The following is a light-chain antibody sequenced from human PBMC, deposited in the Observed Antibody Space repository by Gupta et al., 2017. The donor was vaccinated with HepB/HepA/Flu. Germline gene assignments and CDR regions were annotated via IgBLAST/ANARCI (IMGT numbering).Light chain of an antibody. Sequence: EIVMTQSPATLSVSPGERATLSCRASQSVSSNLAWYQQKPGQAPRLLIYGASTRATGIPARFSGSGSGTEFTLTISSLQSEDLAVYCCQQDNHCPWTFGQGTKVEIK. CDR2: GAS. V-gene: IGKV3-15*01. J-gene: IGKJ1*01. CDR1: QSVSSN. CDR3: QQDNHCPWT.